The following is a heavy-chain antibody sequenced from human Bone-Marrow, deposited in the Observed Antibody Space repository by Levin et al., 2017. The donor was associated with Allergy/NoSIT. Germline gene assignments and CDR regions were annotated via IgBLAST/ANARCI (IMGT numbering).Heavy chain of an antibody. J-gene: IGHJ4*02. V-gene: IGHV4-59*11. Sequence: SETLSLTCTVSGGSIGSHYWSWVRQSPGKGLEWIGYIYPPGTTKYNPSLKSRVTVSVDTSKNQFSLKLTSVTAAATAVYYCARDGAVVPFDYWGQGILVTVSS. CDR2: IYPPGTT. CDR3: ARDGAVVPFDY. CDR1: GGSIGSHY. D-gene: IGHD2-21*01.